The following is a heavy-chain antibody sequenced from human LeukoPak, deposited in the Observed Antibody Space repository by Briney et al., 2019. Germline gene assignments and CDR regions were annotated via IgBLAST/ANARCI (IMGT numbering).Heavy chain of an antibody. CDR3: ARVAWELLQEIAAFDI. J-gene: IGHJ3*02. CDR1: GFTFSSYS. CDR2: ISSSSSYI. D-gene: IGHD1-26*01. Sequence: GGSLRLSCAASGFTFSSYSMNWVRQAPGKGLEWVSSISSSSSYIYYADSVKGRFTISRDNAKNSLYLQMNSLRAEDTAVYYCARVAWELLQEIAAFDIWGQGTMVTVSS. V-gene: IGHV3-21*01.